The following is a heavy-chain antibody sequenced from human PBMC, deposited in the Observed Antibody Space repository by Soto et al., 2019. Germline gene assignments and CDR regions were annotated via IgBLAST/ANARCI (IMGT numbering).Heavy chain of an antibody. CDR2: INHSGST. J-gene: IGHJ4*02. CDR3: ARSSIRIRKFDY. CDR1: GGSFSGYY. D-gene: IGHD3-3*01. Sequence: SETLSLTCAVYGGSFSGYYWSWIRQPPGKGLEWIGEINHSGSTNYNPSLKSRVTISVDTSKNQFSLKLSSVTAADTAVYYCARSSIRIRKFDYWGQGTLVTVSS. V-gene: IGHV4-34*01.